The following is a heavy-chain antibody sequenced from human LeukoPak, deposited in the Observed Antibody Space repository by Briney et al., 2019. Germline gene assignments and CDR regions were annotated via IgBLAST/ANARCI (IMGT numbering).Heavy chain of an antibody. V-gene: IGHV3-48*03. J-gene: IGHJ4*02. CDR1: GFTFSSYE. Sequence: GGSLRLSCAASGFTFSSYEMNWVRQAPGKGLEWVSYISSSGSTIYYADSVKGRFAISRDNAKNSLYLQMNSLRAEDTAVYYCARDWGDSSSWFRKYYFDYWGQGTLVTVSS. D-gene: IGHD6-13*01. CDR3: ARDWGDSSSWFRKYYFDY. CDR2: ISSSGSTI.